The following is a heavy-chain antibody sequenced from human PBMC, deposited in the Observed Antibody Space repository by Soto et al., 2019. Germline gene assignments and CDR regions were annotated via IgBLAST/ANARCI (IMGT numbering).Heavy chain of an antibody. V-gene: IGHV3-23*01. D-gene: IGHD3-22*01. J-gene: IGHJ4*02. CDR3: AKGGPSSGFFSALDY. CDR2: ITNSGGST. CDR1: GFTFNKFA. Sequence: GGFLRLSCAASGFTFNKFAMNWVRQAPGKGLEWVSTITNSGGSTYYADSVKGRFTISRDNSDNTLFLQMNSLKVEDTAIYYCAKGGPSSGFFSALDYWGQGSLVNVSS.